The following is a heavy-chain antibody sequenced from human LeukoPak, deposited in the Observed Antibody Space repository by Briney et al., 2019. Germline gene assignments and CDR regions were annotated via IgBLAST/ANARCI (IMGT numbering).Heavy chain of an antibody. CDR1: GGSINSYY. D-gene: IGHD2-15*01. CDR2: IYYIGST. Sequence: SETLSLTCTVSGGSINSYYWSWIRQPPGKGLEWIGDIYYIGSTSYNPSLKSRVTISVDTSKGQFSLHLNSVTAADTAVYYCARGYCRGGSCHFDYWGQGTLVTVSS. CDR3: ARGYCRGGSCHFDY. J-gene: IGHJ4*02. V-gene: IGHV4-59*08.